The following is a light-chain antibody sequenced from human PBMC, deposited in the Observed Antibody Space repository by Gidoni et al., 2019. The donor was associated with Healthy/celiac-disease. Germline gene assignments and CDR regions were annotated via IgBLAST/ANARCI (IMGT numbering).Light chain of an antibody. J-gene: IGKJ1*01. CDR1: QSVSSSY. Sequence: VLTQSPGTLSLSPGERATLSCRASQSVSSSYLAWYQQKPGQAPRLLIYGASSRATGIPDRFSGSGSGTDFTLTISRLEPEDFAVYYCQQYGSSSWTFGQGTKVEIK. CDR2: GAS. V-gene: IGKV3-20*01. CDR3: QQYGSSSWT.